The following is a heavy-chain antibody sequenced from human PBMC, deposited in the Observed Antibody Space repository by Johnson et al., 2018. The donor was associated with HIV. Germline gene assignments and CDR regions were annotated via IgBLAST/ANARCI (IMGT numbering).Heavy chain of an antibody. CDR1: GFTFSSYA. J-gene: IGHJ3*02. V-gene: IGHV3-66*01. Sequence: VQLVESGGGFVQPGGSLRLSCAASGFTFSSYAMSWVRQAPGKGLEWVSVIYTGGSTYYADSVRGRFTISRDNSKNTLYLQMNSLRAEDTAVYYCARAVLGFGDHVFDMWGQGTMVTVSS. D-gene: IGHD3-10*01. CDR3: ARAVLGFGDHVFDM. CDR2: IYTGGST.